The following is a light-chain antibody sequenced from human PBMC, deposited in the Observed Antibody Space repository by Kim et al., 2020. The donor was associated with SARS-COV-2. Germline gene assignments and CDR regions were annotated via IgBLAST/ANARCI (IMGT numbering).Light chain of an antibody. CDR2: YDS. CDR3: QVWDSSSDHVV. CDR1: NNGSKS. Sequence: APGKTARINVGGNNNGSKSVHWYEQEPGQAPVLVIYYDSDRPSGIPERFSGANSGNTATLTISRVEAGDEADYYCQVWDSSSDHVVFGGGTQLTVL. J-gene: IGLJ2*01. V-gene: IGLV3-21*04.